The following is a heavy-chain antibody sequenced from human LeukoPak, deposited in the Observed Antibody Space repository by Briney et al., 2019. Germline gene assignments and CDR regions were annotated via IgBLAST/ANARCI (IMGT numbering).Heavy chain of an antibody. V-gene: IGHV3-74*01. CDR3: AKGGGYCSSTSCYHHHFDY. D-gene: IGHD2-2*01. CDR1: GFTFSSSW. CDR2: INSDGSST. J-gene: IGHJ4*02. Sequence: PGGSLRLSCAASGFTFSSSWMHWVRQAPGKGLVWVSRINSDGSSTTYADSVKGRFTISRDNAKNTLYLQMNSLRAEDTAVYYCAKGGGYCSSTSCYHHHFDYWGQGTLVTVSS.